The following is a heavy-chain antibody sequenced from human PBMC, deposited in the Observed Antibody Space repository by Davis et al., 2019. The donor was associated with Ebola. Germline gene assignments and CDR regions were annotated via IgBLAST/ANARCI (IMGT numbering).Heavy chain of an antibody. D-gene: IGHD6-19*01. V-gene: IGHV5-51*01. CDR3: ALLPYRSTWNDGFDI. J-gene: IGHJ3*02. CDR2: IYPDDSDT. CDR1: GYSFISYW. Sequence: GESLKISCKGSGYSFISYWIGWVRQMPGRGLQWMGIIYPDDSDTTYSPSFQGQITISADRSISTAYLQWSSLKASDTAIYYCALLPYRSTWNDGFDIWGQGTMVTVSS.